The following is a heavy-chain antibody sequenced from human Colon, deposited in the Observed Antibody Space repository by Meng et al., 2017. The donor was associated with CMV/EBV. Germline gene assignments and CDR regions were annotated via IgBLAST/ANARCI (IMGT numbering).Heavy chain of an antibody. CDR3: AGDVGRSDSKRWFDP. CDR1: GFSFSSYG. J-gene: IGHJ5*02. CDR2: IRYDGSKT. D-gene: IGHD3-3*01. V-gene: IGHV3-30*02. Sequence: SGFSFSSYGIHWLRQAPGKGLEWVAFIRYDGSKTFYADSVKGRFTISRDNSKNTLFVQMNSLRRDDTAMYYCAGDVGRSDSKRWFDPWGQGTLVTVSS.